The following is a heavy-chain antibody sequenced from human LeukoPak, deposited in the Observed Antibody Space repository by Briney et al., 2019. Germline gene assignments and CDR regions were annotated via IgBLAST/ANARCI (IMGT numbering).Heavy chain of an antibody. Sequence: GGSLRLSCAASGFTFDDYAMHWVRQAPGKGLEWVSGISWNSGSIGYADSVKGRFTISRDNAKNSLYLQMNSLRAEDMALYYCAKSDAAMDPNQDDAFDIWGQGTMVTVSS. CDR3: AKSDAAMDPNQDDAFDI. V-gene: IGHV3-9*03. D-gene: IGHD5-18*01. J-gene: IGHJ3*02. CDR2: ISWNSGSI. CDR1: GFTFDDYA.